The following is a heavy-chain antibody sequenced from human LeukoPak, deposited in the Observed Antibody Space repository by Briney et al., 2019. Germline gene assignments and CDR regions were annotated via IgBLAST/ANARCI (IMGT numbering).Heavy chain of an antibody. J-gene: IGHJ6*04. CDR2: IYYSGST. V-gene: IGHV4-30-4*01. CDR3: ASAPGRDYYYGVDV. Sequence: SETLSLTCTVSGGSLSSGDYYWSWVSQPPGKGLEWLGYIYYSGSTDYNPSLKSRVSISVNTSKKQFSLKLSSVTAADTAVYYCASAPGRDYYYGVDVWGKGTTVTVSS. CDR1: GGSLSSGDYY. D-gene: IGHD2-15*01.